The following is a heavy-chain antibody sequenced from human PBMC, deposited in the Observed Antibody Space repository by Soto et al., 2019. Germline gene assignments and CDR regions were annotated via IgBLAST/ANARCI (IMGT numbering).Heavy chain of an antibody. CDR2: ISGSGGST. V-gene: IGHV3-23*01. CDR1: GFTFSSYA. D-gene: IGHD2-2*01. J-gene: IGHJ6*02. CDR3: AKYCISTSCRPRGMDV. Sequence: GGSLRLSCAASGFTFSSYAMSWVRQAPGKGLERVSAISGSGGSTYYADSVKGRFTISRDNSKNTLYLQMNSLRAEDTAVYYCAKYCISTSCRPRGMDVWGQGTTVTVSS.